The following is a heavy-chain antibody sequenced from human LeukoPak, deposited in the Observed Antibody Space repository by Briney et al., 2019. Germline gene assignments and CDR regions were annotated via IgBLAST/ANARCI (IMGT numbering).Heavy chain of an antibody. CDR1: GFTVRSNY. CDR2: IYSDGNT. V-gene: IGHV3-53*01. D-gene: IGHD3-22*01. Sequence: GGSLRLSCAASGFTVRSNYMSWVRQAPGKGLEWVSIIYSDGNTYYADSVKGRFTISRDNSKNTLYPQMNSLRAEDTAVYYCARSPQDSSGYYSSYFDYWGQGTLVTVSS. J-gene: IGHJ4*02. CDR3: ARSPQDSSGYYSSYFDY.